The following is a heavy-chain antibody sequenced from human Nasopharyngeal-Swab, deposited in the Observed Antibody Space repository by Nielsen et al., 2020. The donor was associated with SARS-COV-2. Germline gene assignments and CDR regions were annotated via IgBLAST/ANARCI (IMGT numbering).Heavy chain of an antibody. D-gene: IGHD6-6*01. CDR1: GFTFSSYA. CDR2: ISYDGSNK. CDR3: ARGSSSYYFDY. J-gene: IGHJ4*02. Sequence: GGSLRLSCAASGFTFSSYAMHWVRQAPGKGLEWVAVISYDGSNKYCADSVKGRFTISRDNSKNTLYLQMNSLRAEDTAVYYCARGSSSYYFDYWGQGTLVTVSS. V-gene: IGHV3-30-3*01.